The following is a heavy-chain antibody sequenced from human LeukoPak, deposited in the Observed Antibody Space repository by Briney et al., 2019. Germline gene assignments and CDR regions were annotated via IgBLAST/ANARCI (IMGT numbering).Heavy chain of an antibody. V-gene: IGHV3-7*01. CDR3: AREAYYYYMDV. CDR1: GFTFSSYW. Sequence: GGSLRLSCAASGFTFSSYWMSWVRQAPGKGLEWVANIKQDGSEKYYVDSVKGRFTISRDNAKNSLYLQMSSLRAEDTAVYYCAREAYYYYMDVWGKGTTVTVSS. J-gene: IGHJ6*03. CDR2: IKQDGSEK.